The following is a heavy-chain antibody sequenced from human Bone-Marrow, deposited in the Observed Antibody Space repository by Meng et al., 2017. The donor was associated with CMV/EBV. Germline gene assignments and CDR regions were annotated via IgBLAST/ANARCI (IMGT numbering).Heavy chain of an antibody. J-gene: IGHJ6*02. CDR1: GGTFSSYA. V-gene: IGHV1-69*05. Sequence: SVKVSCKASGGTFSSYAISWVRQAPGQGLEWMGGIIPIFGTANYAQKFQGRVTITTDESTSTAYMELSSLRSEDTAGYYCARDEAPRDIVVVPTAIGGGGYYYGMDVWGQGTTVTVSS. D-gene: IGHD2-2*02. CDR3: ARDEAPRDIVVVPTAIGGGGYYYGMDV. CDR2: IIPIFGTA.